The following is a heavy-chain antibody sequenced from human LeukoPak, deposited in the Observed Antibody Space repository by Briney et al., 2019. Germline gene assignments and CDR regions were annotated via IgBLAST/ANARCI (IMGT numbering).Heavy chain of an antibody. Sequence: GGSLRLSCASSGFTFSNYDMNWVRQPQGKGLVWVSRINSDGSSTNYADSVKGRFTISRDNAKNTLYLQVNSLRAEDTAVYYCARDYGDAFDIWGQGTMVTVSS. V-gene: IGHV3-74*01. J-gene: IGHJ3*02. CDR2: INSDGSST. D-gene: IGHD3-16*01. CDR1: GFTFSNYD. CDR3: ARDYGDAFDI.